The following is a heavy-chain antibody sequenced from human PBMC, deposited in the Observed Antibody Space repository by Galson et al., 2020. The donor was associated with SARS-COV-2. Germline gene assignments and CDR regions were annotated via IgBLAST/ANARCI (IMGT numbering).Heavy chain of an antibody. V-gene: IGHV3-64D*08. D-gene: IGHD1-1*01. CDR1: GFIFSSYA. CDR2: ISSNGIGI. J-gene: IGHJ3*02. CDR3: VKDPVEIEVHEPTPDAFDS. Sequence: GESLKISCSASGFIFSSYAMHWVRQAPGKGLESVSAISSNGIGIYYADSVKGRFTISRDNSKNTLYLQMNSLRVEDTAVYYCVKDPVEIEVHEPTPDAFDSWGQGTRVTGSS.